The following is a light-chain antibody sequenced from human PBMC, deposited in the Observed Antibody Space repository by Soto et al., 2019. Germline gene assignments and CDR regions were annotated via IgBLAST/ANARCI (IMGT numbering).Light chain of an antibody. CDR1: QSLSSW. CDR3: QQYKSFPT. CDR2: KAS. Sequence: DIQMTQSPSTLSASVGDRVTITCRASQSLSSWLAWYQQKPGKAPKLLIYKASSLESGVPSRFSGSGSGTEFTLTISSLQPDDFATYYCQQYKSFPTFGQGTKVEIK. V-gene: IGKV1-5*03. J-gene: IGKJ1*01.